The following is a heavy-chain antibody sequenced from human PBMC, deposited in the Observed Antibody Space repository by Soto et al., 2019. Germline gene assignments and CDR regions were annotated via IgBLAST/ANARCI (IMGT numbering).Heavy chain of an antibody. J-gene: IGHJ6*02. V-gene: IGHV1-69*12. CDR2: IIPIFGTA. CDR1: GGTFSSYA. CDR3: ASHGRQLVDYYYGMDV. Sequence: QVQLVQSGAEVKKPGSSVKVSCKASGGTFSSYAISWVRQAPGQGPEWMGGIIPIFGTANYAQKFQGRVTITADESTSTAYMELSSLRSEDTAVYYCASHGRQLVDYYYGMDVWGQGTTVTVSS. D-gene: IGHD6-6*01.